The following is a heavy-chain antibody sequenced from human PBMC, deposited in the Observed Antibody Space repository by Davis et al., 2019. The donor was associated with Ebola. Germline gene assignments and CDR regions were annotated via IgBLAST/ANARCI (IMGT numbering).Heavy chain of an antibody. V-gene: IGHV3-9*01. CDR1: GLTFDNYA. CDR2: ITPTSGTT. J-gene: IGHJ5*02. Sequence: PGGSLRLSCATSGLTFDNYAMPWFPQAPGKGLEWVSGITPTSGTTAYADSVKGRFTFSRDNAKDSLYLQMNSLRIEDTAFYYCAKDFYGSGSYIDAWGQGTLVAVSS. CDR3: AKDFYGSGSYIDA. D-gene: IGHD3-10*01.